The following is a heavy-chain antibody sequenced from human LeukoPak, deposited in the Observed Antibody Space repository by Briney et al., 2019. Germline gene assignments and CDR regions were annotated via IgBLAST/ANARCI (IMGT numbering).Heavy chain of an antibody. J-gene: IGHJ4*02. CDR1: GYTFTGYY. Sequence: RASVKVSCKASGYTFTGYYIHWVRQAPGQGLEWMGWIIPNSGGTNYAQKFQGRVTMTRDTSITTAYMELSRLRSDDTAVYYCARGGVDIVATIGSYYFDYWGQGTLVTVSS. CDR3: ARGGVDIVATIGSYYFDY. CDR2: IIPNSGGT. V-gene: IGHV1-2*02. D-gene: IGHD5-12*01.